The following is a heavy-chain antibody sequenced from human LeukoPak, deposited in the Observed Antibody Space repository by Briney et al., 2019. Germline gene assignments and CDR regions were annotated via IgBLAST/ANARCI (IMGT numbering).Heavy chain of an antibody. CDR2: ISSSSSTI. Sequence: PGGSLRLSCAASGFTFSSYSMNWVRQAPGKGLEWVSYISSSSSTIYYADSVKGRFTISRDNAKNSLYLQMNSLRAEDTAVYYCARDLVTTVLCFDYWGQGTLVTVSS. CDR1: GFTFSSYS. CDR3: ARDLVTTVLCFDY. D-gene: IGHD4-17*01. V-gene: IGHV3-48*04. J-gene: IGHJ4*02.